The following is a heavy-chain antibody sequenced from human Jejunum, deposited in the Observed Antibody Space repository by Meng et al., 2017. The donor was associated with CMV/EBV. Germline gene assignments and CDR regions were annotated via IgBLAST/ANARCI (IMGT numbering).Heavy chain of an antibody. J-gene: IGHJ1*01. V-gene: IGHV3-74*01. CDR1: GFTFSSYW. CDR2: INSDGSST. D-gene: IGHD2-2*01. Sequence: SGFTFSSYWMHWVRQAPGKGLVWVSRINSDGSSTSYADSVKGRFTISRDNAKNTLYLQMNSLSAEDTAVYYCARKISTSSTSPFQHWGQGTLVTVSS. CDR3: ARKISTSSTSPFQH.